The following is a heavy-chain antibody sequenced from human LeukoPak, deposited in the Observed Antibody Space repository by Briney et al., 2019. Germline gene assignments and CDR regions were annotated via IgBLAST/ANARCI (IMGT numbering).Heavy chain of an antibody. D-gene: IGHD3-16*01. CDR3: APQLGDHPGP. Sequence: GGSLRLSCTAYGFTFGDYGMSWVRQAPGKGLEWVSSIDTGGVNTHYADSVKGRFTISRDNSKNTLYLQMNRLRAEDTALYYCAPQLGDHPGPWGQGIVVTVSS. CDR1: GFTFGDYG. V-gene: IGHV3-23*01. CDR2: IDTGGVNT. J-gene: IGHJ5*02.